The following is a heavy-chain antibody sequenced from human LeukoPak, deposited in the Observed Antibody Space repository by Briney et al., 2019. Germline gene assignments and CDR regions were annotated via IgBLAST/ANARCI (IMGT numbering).Heavy chain of an antibody. Sequence: VASVKVSCKASGYTFTGYYMHWVRQAPGQGLEWMGWINPNSGGTNYAQKFQGRVTMSRDTSISTAYMELSRLRSDDTAVYYCATVSRLVSPWFGELTNDPNWFDPWGQGTLVTVSS. J-gene: IGHJ5*02. CDR1: GYTFTGYY. CDR2: INPNSGGT. D-gene: IGHD3-10*01. CDR3: ATVSRLVSPWFGELTNDPNWFDP. V-gene: IGHV1-2*02.